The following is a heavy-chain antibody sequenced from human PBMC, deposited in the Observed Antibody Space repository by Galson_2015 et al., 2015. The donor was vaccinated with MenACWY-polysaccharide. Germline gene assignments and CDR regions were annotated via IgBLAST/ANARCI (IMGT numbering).Heavy chain of an antibody. Sequence: SLRLSCAASGFTFSSYAMNWVRQAPGKGLEWVSAISGSGTSTYYADSVKGRFTISRDNSKNTLYLQMNSLRAEDTAVYYCAKGSGYYYPSFGYWGQGTLVTVSS. CDR1: GFTFSSYA. CDR2: ISGSGTST. V-gene: IGHV3-23*01. J-gene: IGHJ4*02. D-gene: IGHD3-22*01. CDR3: AKGSGYYYPSFGY.